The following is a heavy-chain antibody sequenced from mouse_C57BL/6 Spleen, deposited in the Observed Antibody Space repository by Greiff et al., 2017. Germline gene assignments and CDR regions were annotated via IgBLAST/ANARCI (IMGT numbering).Heavy chain of an antibody. V-gene: IGHV1-15*01. Sequence: VQRVESGAELVRPGASVTLSCKASGYTFTDYEMHWVKQTPVHGLEWIGAIDPETGGTAYNQKFKGKAILTADKSSSTAYMELRSLTSEDSAVYYCNYYLDYWGQGTTLTVSS. CDR1: GYTFTDYE. CDR2: IDPETGGT. CDR3: NYYLDY. J-gene: IGHJ2*01.